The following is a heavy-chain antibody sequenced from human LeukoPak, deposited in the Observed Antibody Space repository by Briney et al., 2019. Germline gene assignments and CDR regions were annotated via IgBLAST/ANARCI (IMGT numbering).Heavy chain of an antibody. D-gene: IGHD3-3*01. J-gene: IGHJ6*02. CDR1: GYTLTSYD. CDR2: MNPNSGNT. CDR3: ARGREIFGVVIITGMDV. Sequence: ASVKVSCKASGYTLTSYDINWVRQATGQGLEWMGWMNPNSGNTGYAQKFQGRVTMTRNTSISTAYMELSSLRSEDTAVYYCARGREIFGVVIITGMDVWGQGTTVTVSS. V-gene: IGHV1-8*01.